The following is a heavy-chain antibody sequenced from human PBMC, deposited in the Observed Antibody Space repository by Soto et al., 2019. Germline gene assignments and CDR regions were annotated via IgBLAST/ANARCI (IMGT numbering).Heavy chain of an antibody. J-gene: IGHJ4*02. CDR2: VSQSGRT. V-gene: IGHV4-4*02. CDR1: GGSISSSHW. D-gene: IGHD5-18*01. Sequence: SETLSLTCAVSGGSISSSHWWGWVRQPPGKGLEWIGEVSQSGRTNYNPSLKSRVVMLIDTSKSQFSLRLRSVTAADTAVYYCARARRSARYSYSYYLDYWGPGTLVTVSS. CDR3: ARARRSARYSYSYYLDY.